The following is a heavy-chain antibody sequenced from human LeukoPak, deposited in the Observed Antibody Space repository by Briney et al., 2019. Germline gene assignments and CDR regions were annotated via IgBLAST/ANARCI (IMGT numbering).Heavy chain of an antibody. CDR2: MNPNSGNT. CDR1: GFTFTSYD. J-gene: IGHJ6*02. CDR3: ARGPTLVRGVIMPDSVGGMDV. D-gene: IGHD3-10*01. Sequence: VASVNVSCKASGFTFTSYDINWVRQAPGQGLEWMGWMNPNSGNTRYAQKVQGRITMTRDTSISTAYMELSSLRSEDTAVYYCARGPTLVRGVIMPDSVGGMDVWGQGTTVTVSS. V-gene: IGHV1-8*01.